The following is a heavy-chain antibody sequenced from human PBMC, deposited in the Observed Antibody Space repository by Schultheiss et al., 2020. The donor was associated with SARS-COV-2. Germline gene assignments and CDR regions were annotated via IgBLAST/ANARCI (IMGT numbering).Heavy chain of an antibody. CDR1: GFTFSSYA. CDR2: ISGSGGST. Sequence: GGSLRLSCAASGFTFSSYAMSWVRQAPGKGLEWVSAISGSGGSTYYADSVKGRFTISRDSSKNMLYLQMNSLKAEDTAVYYCARDRGEPTAHPFDYWGQGTLVTVSS. J-gene: IGHJ4*02. CDR3: ARDRGEPTAHPFDY. D-gene: IGHD3-10*01. V-gene: IGHV3-23*01.